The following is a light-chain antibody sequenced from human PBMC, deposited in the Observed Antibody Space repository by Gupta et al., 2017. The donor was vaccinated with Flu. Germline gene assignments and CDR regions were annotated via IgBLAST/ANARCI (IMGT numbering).Light chain of an antibody. CDR2: GGS. CDR3: QQHHSCPWA. Sequence: DIQMTQSPSSLSASVGDRVTITCRASQGVTDNLAWYQQKPGKAPTRLIYGGSSLQSGVPSRFSGSGSGTXFTLTVXSLQPEDFATYYCQQHHSCPWAFGXGTKVEIK. J-gene: IGKJ1*01. CDR1: QGVTDN. V-gene: IGKV1-17*01.